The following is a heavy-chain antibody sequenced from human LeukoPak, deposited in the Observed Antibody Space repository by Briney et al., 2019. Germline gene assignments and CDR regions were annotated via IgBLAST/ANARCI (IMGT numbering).Heavy chain of an antibody. J-gene: IGHJ4*02. V-gene: IGHV3-21*01. CDR3: ARTPWELQGFYFDY. CDR2: ISSSSSYI. Sequence: GGSLRLSCAASGFTFSSYWMHWVRQAPGKGLEWVSSISSSSSYIYYADSVKGRFTISRDNAKNSPYLQMNSLRAEDTAVYYCARTPWELQGFYFDYWGQGTLVTVSS. CDR1: GFTFSSYW. D-gene: IGHD1-26*01.